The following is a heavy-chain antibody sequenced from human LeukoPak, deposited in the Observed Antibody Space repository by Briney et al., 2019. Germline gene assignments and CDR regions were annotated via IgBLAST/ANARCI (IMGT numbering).Heavy chain of an antibody. CDR1: GFTFSSYG. V-gene: IGHV3-7*01. CDR2: IKQDGSEK. Sequence: GGSLRLSCAAAGFTFSSYGMSWVRQAPGKGLEWVANIKQDGSEKYYVDSVKGRFTISRDNAKNSLYLQMNSLRAEDTAVYYCAILGTYYDFWSGYRDNYFDYWGQGTLVTVSS. CDR3: AILGTYYDFWSGYRDNYFDY. J-gene: IGHJ4*02. D-gene: IGHD3-3*01.